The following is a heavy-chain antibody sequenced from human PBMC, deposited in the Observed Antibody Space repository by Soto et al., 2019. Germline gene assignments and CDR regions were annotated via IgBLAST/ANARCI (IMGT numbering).Heavy chain of an antibody. J-gene: IGHJ3*02. D-gene: IGHD5-18*01. V-gene: IGHV4-30-2*01. Sequence: QLQLQESGSGLVKPSQTLSLTCAVSGGSISSGGDSWSWIRQPPGKGLEWIGYIYHSGSTYYNPSLKSRVTSSVDRSKSQFSLQLSSVTAADTAVYYCARVWGYSYGLASDIWGQGTMVTVSS. CDR3: ARVWGYSYGLASDI. CDR2: IYHSGST. CDR1: GGSISSGGDS.